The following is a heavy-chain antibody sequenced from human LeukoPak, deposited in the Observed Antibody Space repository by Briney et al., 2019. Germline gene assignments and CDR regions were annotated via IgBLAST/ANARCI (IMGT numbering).Heavy chain of an antibody. Sequence: SETLSLTCTVSGGSINGSYWSWIRQPPGKGLEWIGYIYYSRDSNYNPSLKSRATISLDPSKNQFSLQVSSVTAADTAISYCARHTYARPFDSWGQGTLVTVSS. CDR1: GGSINGSY. CDR2: IYYSRDS. J-gene: IGHJ4*02. D-gene: IGHD6-6*01. CDR3: ARHTYARPFDS. V-gene: IGHV4-59*08.